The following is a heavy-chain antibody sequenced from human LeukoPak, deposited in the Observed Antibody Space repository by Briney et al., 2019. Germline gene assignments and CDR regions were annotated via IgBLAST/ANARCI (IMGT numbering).Heavy chain of an antibody. CDR1: GGSISRNSYH. CDR2: INHSGST. CDR3: ARGHYTMVRGVDRLDY. J-gene: IGHJ4*02. D-gene: IGHD3-10*01. Sequence: PSETLSLTCTVSGGSISRNSYHWGWIRQPPGKGLEWIGEINHSGSTNYNPSLKSRVTISVDTSKNQFSLKLSSVTAADTAVYYCARGHYTMVRGVDRLDYWGQGTLVTVSS. V-gene: IGHV4-39*07.